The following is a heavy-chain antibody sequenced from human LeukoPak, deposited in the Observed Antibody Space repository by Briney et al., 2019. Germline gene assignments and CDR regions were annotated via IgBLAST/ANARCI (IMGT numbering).Heavy chain of an antibody. J-gene: IGHJ4*02. V-gene: IGHV4-4*07. CDR2: LYTSGST. CDR1: GASVSSYS. CDR3: AKHGSGSLFYFDY. D-gene: IGHD3-10*01. Sequence: PSETLSLTCTISGASVSSYSWNWIRQPAGKGLEWIGRLYTSGSTNYNPSLKSRVTMSVDTSKNQFSLKLSSVTSADTAVYYCAKHGSGSLFYFDYWGQRTLVTVSS.